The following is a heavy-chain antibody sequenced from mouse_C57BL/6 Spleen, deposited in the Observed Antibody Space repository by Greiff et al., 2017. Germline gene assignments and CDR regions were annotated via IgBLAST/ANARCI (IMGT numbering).Heavy chain of an antibody. CDR3: ARRDSNPFAY. CDR1: GFTFSSYG. D-gene: IGHD2-5*01. J-gene: IGHJ3*01. CDR2: ISSGGSYT. V-gene: IGHV5-6*02. Sequence: EVKLVESGGDLVKPGGSLKLSCAASGFTFSSYGMSWVRQTPDKRLEWVATISSGGSYTYYPDSVKGRFAISRDNAKNTLYLQMSSLKSEDTAMYYCARRDSNPFAYWGQGTLVTVSA.